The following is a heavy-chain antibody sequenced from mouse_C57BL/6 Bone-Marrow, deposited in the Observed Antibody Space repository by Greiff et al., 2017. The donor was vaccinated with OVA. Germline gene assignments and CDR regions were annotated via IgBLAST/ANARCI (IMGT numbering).Heavy chain of an antibody. CDR2: IDPSDSYT. Sequence: QVQLQQPGAELVKPGASVKLSCKASGYTFTSYWMQWVKQRPGQGLEWIGEIDPSDSYTNYNQQFKGKATLTVDTSSSTAYMQLSSLTSEDSAVYYCARGRIYYYGSSYVWFAYWGQGTLVTVSA. D-gene: IGHD1-1*01. CDR1: GYTFTSYW. CDR3: ARGRIYYYGSSYVWFAY. J-gene: IGHJ3*01. V-gene: IGHV1-50*01.